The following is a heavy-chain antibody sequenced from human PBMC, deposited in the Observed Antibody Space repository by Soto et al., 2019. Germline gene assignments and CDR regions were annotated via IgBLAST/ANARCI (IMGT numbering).Heavy chain of an antibody. J-gene: IGHJ4*02. CDR1: GFTFSSYA. Sequence: EVQLLESGGGLVQPGGSLRLSCAASGFTFSSYAMSCVRQAPGKGLEWVSAISGSGGSTYYADSVKGRFTISRDNSKNTLYLQMTSLRAEDTAVYYCAKENGYSSSWFEFDYWGQGTRVTVSS. CDR2: ISGSGGST. V-gene: IGHV3-23*01. D-gene: IGHD6-13*01. CDR3: AKENGYSSSWFEFDY.